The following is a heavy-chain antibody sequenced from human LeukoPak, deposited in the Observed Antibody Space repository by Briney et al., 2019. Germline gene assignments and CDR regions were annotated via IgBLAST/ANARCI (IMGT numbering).Heavy chain of an antibody. CDR1: GYTLTELS. CDR2: FDPEDGET. J-gene: IGHJ4*02. D-gene: IGHD4-23*01. CDR3: ARAVYGGNSGPRSDY. Sequence: ASVKVSCKVSGYTLTELSMHWVRQAPGKGLEWMGGFDPEDGETIYAQKFQGRVTMTEDTSTDTACMELSSLRSEDTAVYYCARAVYGGNSGPRSDYWGQGTLVTVSS. V-gene: IGHV1-24*01.